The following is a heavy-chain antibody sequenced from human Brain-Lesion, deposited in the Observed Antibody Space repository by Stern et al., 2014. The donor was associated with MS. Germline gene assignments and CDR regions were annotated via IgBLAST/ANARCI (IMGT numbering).Heavy chain of an antibody. D-gene: IGHD3-22*01. CDR1: GGSISSSHW. CDR2: IYHSGIP. V-gene: IGHV4-4*02. Sequence: VQLEESGPGLVKPSGTLSLTCAVSGGSISSSHWWTWVRQPPGKGLEWIGEIYHSGIPNYNPSLKSRVTMSVDKSKNQFSLKLNSVTAADTAIYFCARYDDTSGYYHVGGLDSWGQGTLVSVSS. CDR3: ARYDDTSGYYHVGGLDS. J-gene: IGHJ4*02.